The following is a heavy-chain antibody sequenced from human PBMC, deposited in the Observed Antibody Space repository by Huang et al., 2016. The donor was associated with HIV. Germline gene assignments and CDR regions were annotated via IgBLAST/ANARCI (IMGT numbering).Heavy chain of an antibody. V-gene: IGHV1-2*02. CDR1: GYAFADYF. D-gene: IGHD5-12*01. CDR3: TRDGVAPDEEFDY. J-gene: IGHJ4*02. Sequence: QVQLVQSGAEVKKPGASVKVSCKPSGYAFADYFIHWVRQAPGQGLEWMALVNPNNGATNYDQKFLGMLTVTGDTSMRTAYMELSGLTSDDTAKYYCTRDGVAPDEEFDYWGQGTVIIVSS. CDR2: VNPNNGAT.